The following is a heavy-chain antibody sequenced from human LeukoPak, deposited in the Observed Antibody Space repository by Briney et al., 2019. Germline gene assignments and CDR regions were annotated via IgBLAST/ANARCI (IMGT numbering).Heavy chain of an antibody. CDR2: IIPIFGTA. J-gene: IGHJ5*02. CDR3: ARGGGRFGELSSWFDL. CDR1: GGTFSSYA. D-gene: IGHD3-10*01. Sequence: SVKVSCKASGGTFSSYAISWVRQAPGQGLEWMGGIIPIFGTANYAQKFQGRVTITADKSTSTAYMELSSLRSEDTAVYYCARGGGRFGELSSWFDLWGQGTLVTVSS. V-gene: IGHV1-69*06.